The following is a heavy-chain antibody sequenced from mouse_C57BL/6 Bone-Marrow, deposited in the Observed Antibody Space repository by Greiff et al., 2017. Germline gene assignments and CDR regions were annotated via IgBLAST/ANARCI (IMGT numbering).Heavy chain of an antibody. J-gene: IGHJ4*01. CDR3: AREGVGYAMDY. CDR1: GFTFSSYA. V-gene: IGHV5-4*01. D-gene: IGHD1-1*01. CDR2: ISDGGSYT. Sequence: EVQLVESGGGLVKPGGSLKLSCAASGFTFSSYAMSWVRQTPEKRLEWVATISDGGSYTYYPDNVKGRFTISRDNAKNNLYLQMSHLKSEDTARYYCAREGVGYAMDYWGQGTSVTVSS.